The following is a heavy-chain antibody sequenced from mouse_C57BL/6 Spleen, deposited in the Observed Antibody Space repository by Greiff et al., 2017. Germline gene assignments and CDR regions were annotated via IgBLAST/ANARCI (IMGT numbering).Heavy chain of an antibody. J-gene: IGHJ4*01. V-gene: IGHV1-15*01. CDR2: IDPETGGT. Sequence: QVQLKESGAELVRPGASVTLSCKASGYTFTDYEMHWVKQTPVHGLEWIGAIDPETGGTAYNQKFKGKAILTADKSSSTAYMELRSLTSEGSAVYYCTRRGPGDYWGQGTSVTVSS. CDR1: GYTFTDYE. D-gene: IGHD3-3*01. CDR3: TRRGPGDY.